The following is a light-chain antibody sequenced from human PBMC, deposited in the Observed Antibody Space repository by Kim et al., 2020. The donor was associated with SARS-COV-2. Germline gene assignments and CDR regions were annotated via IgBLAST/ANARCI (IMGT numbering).Light chain of an antibody. CDR3: QQRSNWPPLT. V-gene: IGKV3-11*01. J-gene: IGKJ4*01. CDR2: DAS. CDR1: QSVSSY. Sequence: FSGERATRSCRASQSVSSYLAWYQQKPSQAPRLLIYDASNRATVIPARFSGSESGTDFTLTISSLEPEDFAVYYCQQRSNWPPLTFGGGTKVDIK.